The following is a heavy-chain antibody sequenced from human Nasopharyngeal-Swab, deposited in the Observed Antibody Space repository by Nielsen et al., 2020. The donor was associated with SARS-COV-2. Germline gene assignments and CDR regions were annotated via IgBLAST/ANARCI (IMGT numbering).Heavy chain of an antibody. D-gene: IGHD5-24*01. CDR1: GFNFNTYA. J-gene: IGHJ4*02. CDR3: AKGGGYNLGDY. CDR2: INDRGDDT. V-gene: IGHV3-23*01. Sequence: GSLKISCAASGFNFNTYAMSWVRQAPGKGLEWVSVINDRGDDTYYADSVKGRFTISRENSKDTLYLQMDSLRHEDTAVYYCAKGGGYNLGDYWGQGSLVTVSS.